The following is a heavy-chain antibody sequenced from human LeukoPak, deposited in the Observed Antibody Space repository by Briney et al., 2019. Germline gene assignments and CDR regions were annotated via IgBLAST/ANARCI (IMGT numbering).Heavy chain of an antibody. Sequence: ASVKVSCKASGYTFTGYYMHWVRQAPGQGLEWMGWINPNRGGTNYAQKFQGRVTMTRDTSISTAYMELSRLRSDDTAVYYCARMFYYDSSGYYGYWGQGTLVTVSS. CDR1: GYTFTGYY. J-gene: IGHJ4*02. CDR2: INPNRGGT. V-gene: IGHV1-2*02. D-gene: IGHD3-22*01. CDR3: ARMFYYDSSGYYGY.